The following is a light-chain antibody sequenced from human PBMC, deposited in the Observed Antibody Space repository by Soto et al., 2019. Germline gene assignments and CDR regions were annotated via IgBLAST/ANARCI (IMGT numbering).Light chain of an antibody. Sequence: QSVLTQPASVSGSPGQSITISCTGTDSDVGGYNYVSWYQQHPGKAPKLMIYEVSNRPSGVSTRFSGSKSGNTASLTISRLQAEDEADYYCSSYTTSSTPYVFGTGTKVTVL. CDR3: SSYTTSSTPYV. CDR2: EVS. V-gene: IGLV2-14*01. J-gene: IGLJ1*01. CDR1: DSDVGGYNY.